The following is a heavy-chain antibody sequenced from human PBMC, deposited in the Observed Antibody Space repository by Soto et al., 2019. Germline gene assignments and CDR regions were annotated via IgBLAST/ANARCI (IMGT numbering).Heavy chain of an antibody. V-gene: IGHV1-69*06. J-gene: IGHJ6*02. CDR2: IINIFGTP. CDR1: GGTFSSYA. Sequence: QVQLVQSGAEVKKPGSAVKVSCKASGGTFSSYAINWVRQAPGQALEWMGGIINIFGTPYYAQRVQGRVTISADSSTNTAYMDLSGLTSEDTAVYFCARGGVASIGYGMDVWGQGTTVSVSS. CDR3: ARGGVASIGYGMDV. D-gene: IGHD6-19*01.